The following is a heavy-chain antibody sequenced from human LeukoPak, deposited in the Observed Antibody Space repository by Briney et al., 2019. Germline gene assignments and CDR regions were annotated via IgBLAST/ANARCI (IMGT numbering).Heavy chain of an antibody. V-gene: IGHV4-59*08. CDR3: ARHAVPLVRYFDWPLDY. D-gene: IGHD3-9*01. CDR1: GGSISSYY. J-gene: IGHJ4*02. CDR2: IYYSGST. Sequence: NPSETLSLTCTVSGGSISSYYWSWIRQPPEKGLEWIGYIYYSGSTNYNPSLKSRVTISVDTSKNQFSLKLSSVTAADTAVYYCARHAVPLVRYFDWPLDYWGQGTLVTVSS.